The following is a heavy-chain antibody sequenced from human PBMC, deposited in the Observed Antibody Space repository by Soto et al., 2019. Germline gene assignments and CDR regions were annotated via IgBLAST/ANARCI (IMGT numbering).Heavy chain of an antibody. Sequence: PSETLSLTCTGSRGSISGYYWSWIRQPPGKGLEWIGYIYYSGNTNYNPSLKSRVTISVDTSKNQFSLKLSSVTAADTAVYYCAREFSTVTNYGMDVWGQGTTVTVSS. CDR2: IYYSGNT. CDR1: RGSISGYY. CDR3: AREFSTVTNYGMDV. D-gene: IGHD4-17*01. J-gene: IGHJ6*02. V-gene: IGHV4-59*01.